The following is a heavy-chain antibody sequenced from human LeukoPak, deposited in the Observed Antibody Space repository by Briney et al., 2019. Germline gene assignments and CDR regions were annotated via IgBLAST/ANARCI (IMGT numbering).Heavy chain of an antibody. CDR1: GGSISSYY. J-gene: IGHJ6*03. D-gene: IGHD1-26*01. CDR3: ARVLDHYYYYMDV. V-gene: IGHV4-59*01. Sequence: SETLSLTCTVSGGSISSYYWSWIRQPPGKGLEGIGYIYYSGSTNYNPSLKSRVTISVDTSKNQFSLKLSSVTAADTAVYYSARVLDHYYYYMDVWGKGTTVTVSS. CDR2: IYYSGST.